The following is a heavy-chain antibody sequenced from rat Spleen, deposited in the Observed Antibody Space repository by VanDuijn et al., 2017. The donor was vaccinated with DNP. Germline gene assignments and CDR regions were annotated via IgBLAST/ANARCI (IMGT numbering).Heavy chain of an antibody. Sequence: EVQLVESGGDLVQPGRSMKLSCGASGLTFSNADMAWVRQAPTRGLEWVATISYDGLRPYYRDSVKGRFTISRDDAKSSLYLQMDSLRSEDTATYYCARGLGADYWGQGVMVTVSS. CDR3: ARGLGADY. V-gene: IGHV5-7*01. J-gene: IGHJ2*01. CDR1: GLTFSNAD. CDR2: ISYDGLRP. D-gene: IGHD5-1*01.